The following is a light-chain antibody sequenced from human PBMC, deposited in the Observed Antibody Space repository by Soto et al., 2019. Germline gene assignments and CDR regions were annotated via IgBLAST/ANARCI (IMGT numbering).Light chain of an antibody. Sequence: EIVLTQSTATLSLSPGERATLSCRASQSVSSYLAWYQRKPGQAPRLLIYDASNRATGIPDRFSGSVSGTDFTLTISSLEPEDFSVYYCQQRSNWLFTFGPGTKVDIK. CDR2: DAS. CDR3: QQRSNWLFT. J-gene: IGKJ3*01. V-gene: IGKV3-11*01. CDR1: QSVSSY.